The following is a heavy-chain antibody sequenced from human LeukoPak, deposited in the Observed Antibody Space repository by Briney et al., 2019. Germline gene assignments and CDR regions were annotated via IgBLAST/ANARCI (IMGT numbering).Heavy chain of an antibody. CDR1: GGSISSSSYY. CDR3: AREYCSGGSCYPYDAFDI. J-gene: IGHJ3*02. D-gene: IGHD2-15*01. CDR2: IYYSGST. V-gene: IGHV4-39*07. Sequence: SETLSLTCTVSGGSISSSSYYWGWIRQPPGKGLEWIGSIYYSGSTYYNPSLKSRVTISVDTSKNQFFLKLSSVTAADTAVYYCAREYCSGGSCYPYDAFDIWGQGTMVTVSS.